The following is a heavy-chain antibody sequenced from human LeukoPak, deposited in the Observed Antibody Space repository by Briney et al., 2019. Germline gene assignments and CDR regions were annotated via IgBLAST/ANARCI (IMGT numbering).Heavy chain of an antibody. V-gene: IGHV1-2*06. D-gene: IGHD5-18*01. CDR1: GYTFTGYY. CDR2: INPNSGGT. Sequence: ASVKVSCKASGYTFTGYYIHWVRQAPGQGLEWMGRINPNSGGTNYAQKFQGRVTMTRDTSISTAYMELSRLRSDDTAVYYCATWSEDTAMVDFDYWGQGTLVTVSS. J-gene: IGHJ4*02. CDR3: ATWSEDTAMVDFDY.